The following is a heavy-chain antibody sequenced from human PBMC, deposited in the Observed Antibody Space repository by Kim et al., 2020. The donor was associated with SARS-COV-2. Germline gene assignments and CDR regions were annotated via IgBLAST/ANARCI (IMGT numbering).Heavy chain of an antibody. CDR1: GFTFSSYS. D-gene: IGHD1-26*01. CDR3: ARGAGATRGDY. V-gene: IGHV3-21*01. Sequence: GGSLRLSCAAPGFTFSSYSMNWVRQAPGKGLEWVSSISSSSSYIYYADSVKGRFTISRDNAKNSLYLQMNSLRAEDTAVYYCARGAGATRGDYWGQGTLVTVSS. CDR2: ISSSSSYI. J-gene: IGHJ4*02.